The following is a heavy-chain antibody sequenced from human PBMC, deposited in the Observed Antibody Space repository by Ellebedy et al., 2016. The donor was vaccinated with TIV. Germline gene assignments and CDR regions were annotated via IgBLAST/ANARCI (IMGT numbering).Heavy chain of an antibody. CDR1: GFTVSRNC. CDR2: ICSDSRI. D-gene: IGHD5-24*01. J-gene: IGHJ4*02. V-gene: IGHV3-53*05. CDR3: ARDEFDGYKNEGPGDH. Sequence: GGSLRLXXAASGFTVSRNCMTWARQAAGKGLQWVSVICSDSRIYYADSVKGRFTISRDNSKNTLYLQMNSLRAEDTAVYYCARDEFDGYKNEGPGDHWGQGTLVTVSS.